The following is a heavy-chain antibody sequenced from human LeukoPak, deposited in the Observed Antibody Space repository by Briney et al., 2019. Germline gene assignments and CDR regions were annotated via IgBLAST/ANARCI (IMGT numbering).Heavy chain of an antibody. CDR3: ASRYCSSTSCRGSYYYYYYYMDV. CDR2: INHSGST. CDR1: GGSFSGYY. D-gene: IGHD2-2*01. V-gene: IGHV4-34*01. J-gene: IGHJ6*03. Sequence: PSGTLSLTCAVYGGSFSGYYWSWIRQPPGKGLEWIGEINHSGSTNYNPSLKSRVTISVDTSKNQFSLKLSSVTAADTAVYYCASRYCSSTSCRGSYYYYYYYMDVWGKGTTVTVSS.